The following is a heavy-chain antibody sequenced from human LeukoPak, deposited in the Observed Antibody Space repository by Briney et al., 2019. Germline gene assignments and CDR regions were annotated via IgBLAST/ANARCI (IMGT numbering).Heavy chain of an antibody. Sequence: GGSLRLSCVGSGFTFRGHAMNWVRQAPDKGLEFVSGIYENGGTTYYADSVKGRFSISRDNSKNTLYLQMDSLRGEDTAVYYCAKDFRIGYSAHFDYWGQGALVTVSS. D-gene: IGHD2-21*01. CDR3: AKDFRIGYSAHFDY. CDR1: GFTFRGHA. V-gene: IGHV3-23*01. J-gene: IGHJ4*02. CDR2: IYENGGTT.